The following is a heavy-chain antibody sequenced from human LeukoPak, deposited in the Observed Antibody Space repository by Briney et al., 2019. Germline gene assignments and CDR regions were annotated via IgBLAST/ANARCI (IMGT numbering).Heavy chain of an antibody. CDR2: ISQSART. V-gene: IGHV4-4*02. Sequence: SETLSLTCAVTGGSISNNWWTWVRRPPGKGLEWIGEISQSARTNYNPSLKSRVTMSIGKSRNQFSLRMSSVTAADTAVYYCAGVRLGSSGFSEYFEHWGQGTLVTVSS. CDR1: GGSISNNW. J-gene: IGHJ1*01. CDR3: AGVRLGSSGFSEYFEH. D-gene: IGHD3-22*01.